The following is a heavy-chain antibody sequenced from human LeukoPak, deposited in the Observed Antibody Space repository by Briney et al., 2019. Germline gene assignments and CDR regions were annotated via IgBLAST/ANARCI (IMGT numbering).Heavy chain of an antibody. D-gene: IGHD3-10*01. CDR2: INPSGGST. V-gene: IGHV1-46*01. J-gene: IGHJ5*02. CDR1: GYTFTSYY. CDR3: ARDLGITMVRGVLGWFDP. Sequence: GASVKVSCKASGYTFTSYYMHWVRQAPGQGLEWMGIINPSGGSTSYAQKFQGRVTMTRDTSTSTVYMELSSLRSEDTAVYYCARDLGITMVRGVLGWFDPWGQGTLVTASS.